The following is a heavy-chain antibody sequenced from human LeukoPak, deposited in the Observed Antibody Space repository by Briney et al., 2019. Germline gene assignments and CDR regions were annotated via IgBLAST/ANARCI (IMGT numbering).Heavy chain of an antibody. CDR1: GGSFSGYY. V-gene: IGHV4-34*01. Sequence: SETLSLTCAVYGGSFSGYYWSWIRQPPGKGLEWIGEINHSGSTYYNPSLKSRVTISVDTSKNQFSLKLSSVTAADTAVYYCARQYGSGSYIDYWGQGTLVTVSS. J-gene: IGHJ4*02. CDR3: ARQYGSGSYIDY. D-gene: IGHD3-10*01. CDR2: INHSGST.